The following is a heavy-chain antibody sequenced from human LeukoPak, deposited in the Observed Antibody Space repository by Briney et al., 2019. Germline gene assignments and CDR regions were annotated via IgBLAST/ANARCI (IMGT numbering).Heavy chain of an antibody. Sequence: PSETLSLTCTVSGGSISSGDYYWSWIRQPPGKGLEWIGYIYYSGSTYYNPSLKSRVTISVDTSKNQFSLKLSSVTAADTAVYYCARNSFYSSGCLFDYWGQGTLVTVSS. V-gene: IGHV4-30-4*01. D-gene: IGHD3-22*01. CDR3: ARNSFYSSGCLFDY. CDR1: GGSISSGDYY. J-gene: IGHJ4*02. CDR2: IYYSGST.